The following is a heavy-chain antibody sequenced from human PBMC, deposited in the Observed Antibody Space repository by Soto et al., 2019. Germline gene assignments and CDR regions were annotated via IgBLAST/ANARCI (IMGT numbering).Heavy chain of an antibody. CDR2: SRNKANSYST. CDR3: ARFSGSYTRGLDY. D-gene: IGHD1-26*01. Sequence: EVQLVESGGGLVQPGGSLRLSCAASGLTFSDHYMDWVRQAPGKGLEWVGRSRNKANSYSTEYAASVKGRFTISRDESKNSVYLQMNSLKPEDTAVYYCARFSGSYTRGLDYWGQGTLVTVSS. J-gene: IGHJ4*02. V-gene: IGHV3-72*01. CDR1: GLTFSDHY.